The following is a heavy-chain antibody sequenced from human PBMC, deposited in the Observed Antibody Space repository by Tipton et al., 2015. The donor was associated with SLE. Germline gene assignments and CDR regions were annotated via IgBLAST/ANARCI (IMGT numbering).Heavy chain of an antibody. D-gene: IGHD3-16*02. CDR3: TRGGKLSSLDY. CDR2: IRSKAYGGTT. Sequence: SLRLSCTASGFTFGDYAMSWVRQAPGKGLEWVGFIRSKAYGGTTEYAASVKGRFTISRDDSKSIAYLQMNSLKTEDTAVYYCTRGGKLSSLDYWGQGTLVTVSS. CDR1: GFTFGDYA. V-gene: IGHV3-49*04. J-gene: IGHJ4*02.